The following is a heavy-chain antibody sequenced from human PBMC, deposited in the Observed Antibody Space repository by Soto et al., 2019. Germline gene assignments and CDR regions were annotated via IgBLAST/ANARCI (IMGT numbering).Heavy chain of an antibody. CDR2: IVPMYDSG. CDR3: ATWRHYSGSYCFDY. J-gene: IGHJ4*02. V-gene: IGHV1-69*06. Sequence: SVKVSCKASGGTLNAYTINWVRQAPGRRLEWVGQIVPMYDSGNYAENFQGRVTITADKSTKTSYMELTSLRSEDTALYFCATWRHYSGSYCFDYWGQGTRVTVSS. D-gene: IGHD1-26*01. CDR1: GGTLNAYT.